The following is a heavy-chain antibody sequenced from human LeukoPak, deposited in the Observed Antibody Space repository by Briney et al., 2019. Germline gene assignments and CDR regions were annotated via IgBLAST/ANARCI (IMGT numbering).Heavy chain of an antibody. D-gene: IGHD6-6*01. CDR3: ARIPPHEEELVPPDYYFDY. J-gene: IGHJ4*02. CDR1: GGSISSGGYY. CDR2: IYHSGST. V-gene: IGHV4-30-2*01. Sequence: PSETLSLTCTVSGGSISSGGYYWSWIRQPPGKGLEWIGYIYHSGSTYYNPSLKSRVTISVDRSKNQFSLKLSSVTAADTAVYYCARIPPHEEELVPPDYYFDYWGQGTLVTVSS.